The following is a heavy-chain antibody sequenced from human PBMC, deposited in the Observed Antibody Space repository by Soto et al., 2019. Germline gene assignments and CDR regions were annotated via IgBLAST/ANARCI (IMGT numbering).Heavy chain of an antibody. CDR1: GYTFTSYG. V-gene: IGHV1-18*04. CDR2: ISAYNGNT. J-gene: IGHJ5*02. Sequence: AAVKVSCKASGYTFTSYGISWVRQAPGQGLEWMGWISAYNGNTNYAQKLQGRVTMTTDTSTSTAYMELRSLRSDDTAVYYCAIIVVVPGWFDPWGQGTLVTVSS. D-gene: IGHD2-2*01. CDR3: AIIVVVPGWFDP.